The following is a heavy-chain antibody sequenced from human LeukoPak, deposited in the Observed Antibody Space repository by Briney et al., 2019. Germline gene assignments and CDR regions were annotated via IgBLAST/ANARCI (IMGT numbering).Heavy chain of an antibody. CDR3: ATAGAAAGGYYFDY. J-gene: IGHJ4*02. CDR2: VDPEDGET. V-gene: IGHV1-69-2*01. D-gene: IGHD6-13*01. Sequence: ASVKVPCKVSGYTLTDYYMHWVQQAPGKGLEWMGLVDPEDGETIYAEKFQGRVTITADTSTDTAYMELSSLRSEDTAVYYCATAGAAAGGYYFDYWGQGTLVTVSS. CDR1: GYTLTDYY.